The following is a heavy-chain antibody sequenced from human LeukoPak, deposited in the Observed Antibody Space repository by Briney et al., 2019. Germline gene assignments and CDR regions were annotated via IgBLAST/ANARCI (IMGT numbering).Heavy chain of an antibody. CDR2: ISSDSAYI. V-gene: IGHV3-21*01. CDR1: GFTFSSYS. Sequence: PGGSLRLSCAASGFTFSSYSMNWVRQAPGKGLEWVSAISSDSAYIYYADSLGGRFTISRDNAKNSLFLQMNNLRAEDTAIYYCARDRSRVSDYWGQGTLVTVSS. CDR3: ARDRSRVSDY. J-gene: IGHJ4*02.